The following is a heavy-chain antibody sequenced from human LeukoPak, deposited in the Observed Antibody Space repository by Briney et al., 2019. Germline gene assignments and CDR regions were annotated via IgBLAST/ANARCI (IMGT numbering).Heavy chain of an antibody. CDR1: GLTFSNAW. V-gene: IGHV3-15*04. CDR2: IGLNTDGGTT. Sequence: GGSLRLSCAVSGLTFSNAWMSWVRQAPGRGLEWVGRIGLNTDGGTTDYAAPVKGRFTISRDDSKNTLYLQMTSLKTEDTAVYYCTTGAYYYGSGSYLGWGQGTLVTVSS. J-gene: IGHJ4*02. CDR3: TTGAYYYGSGSYLG. D-gene: IGHD3-10*01.